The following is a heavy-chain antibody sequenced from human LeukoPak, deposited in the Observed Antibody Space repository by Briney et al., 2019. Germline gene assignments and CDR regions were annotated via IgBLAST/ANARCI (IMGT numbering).Heavy chain of an antibody. CDR3: ARNPREGAVAGTFDY. J-gene: IGHJ4*02. CDR1: GYTFTGYY. D-gene: IGHD6-19*01. CDR2: INPNSGGT. Sequence: ASVKVSCKASGYTFTGYYMHWVRQAPGQGLEWMGWINPNSGGTNYAQKFQGRVTMTRDTSISTAYMELSRLRSDDTAVYYCARNPREGAVAGTFDYWGQGTLVTVSS. V-gene: IGHV1-2*02.